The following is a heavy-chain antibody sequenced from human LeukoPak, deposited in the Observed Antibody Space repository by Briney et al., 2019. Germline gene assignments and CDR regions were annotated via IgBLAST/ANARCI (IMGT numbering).Heavy chain of an antibody. CDR3: ARDSSSTYYYYYYMDV. V-gene: IGHV3-74*01. CDR1: GFTFSSYW. CDR2: INSDGSST. J-gene: IGHJ6*03. Sequence: GGSLRLSCAASGFTFSSYWMHWVRQAPGRGLVWVSRINSDGSSTSYADSVKGRFTISRDNAKNTLYLQMNSLRAEDTAVYYCARDSSSTYYYYYYMDVWGKGTTVTVSS. D-gene: IGHD2-2*01.